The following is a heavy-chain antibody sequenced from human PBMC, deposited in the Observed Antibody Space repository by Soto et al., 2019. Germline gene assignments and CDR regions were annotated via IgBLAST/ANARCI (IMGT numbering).Heavy chain of an antibody. Sequence: GWIRHPPGKGLEWIGSIYYSGSTYYNPSLKSRVTISVDTSKNQYSLKLSSVTAADTAVYYCARHDISWGYYFDYWGQGTLVTVSS. D-gene: IGHD3-16*01. CDR2: IYYSGST. CDR3: ARHDISWGYYFDY. V-gene: IGHV4-39*01. J-gene: IGHJ4*02.